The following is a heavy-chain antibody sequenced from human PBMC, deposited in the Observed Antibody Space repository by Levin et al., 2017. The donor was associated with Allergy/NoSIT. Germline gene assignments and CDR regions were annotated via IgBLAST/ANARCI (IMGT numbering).Heavy chain of an antibody. CDR1: GYSISSGYY. Sequence: SQTLSLTCAVSGYSISSGYYWGWIRQPPGKGLEWIGSIYHSGSTYYNPSLKSRVTISVDTSKNQFSLKLSSVTAADTAVYYCARVGSYYTADPGEFDYWGQGTLVTVSS. D-gene: IGHD1-26*01. V-gene: IGHV4-38-2*01. CDR2: IYHSGST. CDR3: ARVGSYYTADPGEFDY. J-gene: IGHJ4*02.